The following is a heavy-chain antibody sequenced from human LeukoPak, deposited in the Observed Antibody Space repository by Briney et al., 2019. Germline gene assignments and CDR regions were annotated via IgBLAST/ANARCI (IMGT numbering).Heavy chain of an antibody. CDR2: IYSGGST. Sequence: GGSLRLSCAASGFTVSSNYMNWVRQAPGKGLEWVSVIYSGGSTYYADSVKGRFTISRDNSKNTLYLQMNSLRAEDTAVYYCARAGRDGYNYADYWGQGTLVTVSS. D-gene: IGHD5-24*01. CDR1: GFTVSSNY. CDR3: ARAGRDGYNYADY. V-gene: IGHV3-53*01. J-gene: IGHJ4*02.